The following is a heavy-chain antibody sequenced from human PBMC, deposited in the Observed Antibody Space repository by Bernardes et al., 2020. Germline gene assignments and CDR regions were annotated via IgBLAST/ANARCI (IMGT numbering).Heavy chain of an antibody. CDR1: GFTFSSYA. Sequence: GRSLRLSCAASGFTFSSYAMSWVRQAPGKGLEWVSAISGSGGSTYYADSVKGRFTISRDNSKNTLYLQMNSLRAEDTAVYYCAKDKTYSGSFFDIWGQGTMVTVSS. CDR3: AKDKTYSGSFFDI. CDR2: ISGSGGST. D-gene: IGHD1-26*01. J-gene: IGHJ3*02. V-gene: IGHV3-23*01.